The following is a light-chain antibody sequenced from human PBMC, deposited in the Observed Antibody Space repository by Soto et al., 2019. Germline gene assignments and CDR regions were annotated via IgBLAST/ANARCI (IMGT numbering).Light chain of an antibody. Sequence: EIVMTQSPATLSAFPGERITLSCRASQSVGTNVAWYQQKRGQAPRPLIYSVSTRATGIAARFSGSGSGTEFTLTISALQSKDSAVSYCQQYKNWPPITFGQGTRLEIK. CDR1: QSVGTN. V-gene: IGKV3-15*01. CDR2: SVS. J-gene: IGKJ5*01. CDR3: QQYKNWPPIT.